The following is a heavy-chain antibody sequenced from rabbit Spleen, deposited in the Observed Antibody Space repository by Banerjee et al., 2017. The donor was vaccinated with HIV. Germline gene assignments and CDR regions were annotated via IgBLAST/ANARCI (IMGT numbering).Heavy chain of an antibody. J-gene: IGHJ4*01. Sequence: EESGGDLVKPGSSLTLTCKASGFSFSSGYDMSWVRQAPGKGLEWIGYIWTGNDHSYYATWAKGRFTISRTSSTTVTLQMTGLTAADTATYFCVREVAARFNLWGQGTLVTVS. D-gene: IGHD4-1*01. CDR1: GFSFSSGYD. CDR3: VREVAARFNL. V-gene: IGHV1S40*01. CDR2: IWTGNDHS.